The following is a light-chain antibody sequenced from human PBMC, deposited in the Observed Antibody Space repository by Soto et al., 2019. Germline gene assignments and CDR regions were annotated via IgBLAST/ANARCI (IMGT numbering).Light chain of an antibody. CDR3: SSYAGNNVVI. CDR1: SSDDGGYNY. Sequence: QSALTQPTSASGSPRQSVTISCTGTSSDDGGYNYVSWYQQHPGKVPKLLIYEVTRRPSGVPDRFSGSKSGNTASLTVSALQAEDEAHYYCSSYAGNNVVIFGGGTKLTVL. J-gene: IGLJ2*01. CDR2: EVT. V-gene: IGLV2-8*01.